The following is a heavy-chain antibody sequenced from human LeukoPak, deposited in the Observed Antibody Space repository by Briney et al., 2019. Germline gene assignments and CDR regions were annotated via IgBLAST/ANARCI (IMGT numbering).Heavy chain of an antibody. CDR2: INWNGGST. CDR1: GFTFSSYS. Sequence: GGSLRLSCAASGFTFSSYSMNWVRQASGKGLEWVSGINWNGGSTGYADSVKGRFTISRGNAKNSLYLQMNSLRAEDTALYYCARVKDCSSTSCYYYYYMDVWGKGTTVTVSS. CDR3: ARVKDCSSTSCYYYYYMDV. D-gene: IGHD2-2*01. V-gene: IGHV3-20*04. J-gene: IGHJ6*03.